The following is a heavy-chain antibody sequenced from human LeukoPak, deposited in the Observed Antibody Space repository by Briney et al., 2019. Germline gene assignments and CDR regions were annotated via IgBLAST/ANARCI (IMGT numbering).Heavy chain of an antibody. D-gene: IGHD6-25*01. V-gene: IGHV3-23*01. J-gene: IGHJ6*02. CDR2: ISGSGGST. Sequence: GGSLRLSCAASGFTFSSYAMSWVRQAPGKGLEWVSAISGSGGSTYYADSVKGRFTISRDNSKNTLYLQMNSLRAEDTAVYYCARDRGGRYYYYYGMDVWGQGTTVTVSS. CDR3: ARDRGGRYYYYYGMDV. CDR1: GFTFSSYA.